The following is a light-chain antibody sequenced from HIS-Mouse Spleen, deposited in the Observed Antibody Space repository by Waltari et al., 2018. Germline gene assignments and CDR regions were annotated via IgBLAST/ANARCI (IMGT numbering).Light chain of an antibody. V-gene: IGLV3-10*01. J-gene: IGLJ2*01. CDR3: YSTDSSGNHRV. Sequence: SYELTQPPSVSVSPGQTARITCSGDALPKKYPYWYQQKSGQAPVLVIYEDSKRPLGIPERFSGSSSGTMATLTISGAQVEDEADYYCYSTDSSGNHRVFGGGTKLTVL. CDR1: ALPKKY. CDR2: EDS.